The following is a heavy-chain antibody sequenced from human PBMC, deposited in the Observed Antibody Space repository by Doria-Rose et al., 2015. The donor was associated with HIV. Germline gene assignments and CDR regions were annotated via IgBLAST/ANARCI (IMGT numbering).Heavy chain of an antibody. D-gene: IGHD6-13*01. V-gene: IGHV2-26*01. CDR2: IFSDDEV. CDR1: GVSLSSPGMG. J-gene: IGHJ4*02. CDR3: ARIKSSRWYHRYYFDF. Sequence: VTLKESGPVLVKPTETLTLTCTVSGVSLSSPGMGVSWIRQPPGKALEWLANIFSDDEVSYKTSLKRRLTISSGTSRSQLFVTMTDMDPVDTATYYCARIKSSRWYHRYYFDFWGQGTLVIVSA.